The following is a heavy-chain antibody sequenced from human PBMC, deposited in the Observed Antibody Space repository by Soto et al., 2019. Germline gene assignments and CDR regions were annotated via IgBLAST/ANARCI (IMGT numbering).Heavy chain of an antibody. V-gene: IGHV3-7*01. CDR2: IKEDGSEK. D-gene: IGHD5-18*01. Sequence: GGSLRHSCAASGFNFSTSWKNCVRQAPGEGLEWVASIKEDGSEKYYVDYVKGRFTISKDNAENSMELHMNRMRVEDTAVYYCVRDRGYNAFDYSCLGNLVSVSS. CDR3: VRDRGYNAFDY. J-gene: IGHJ4*02. CDR1: GFNFSTSW.